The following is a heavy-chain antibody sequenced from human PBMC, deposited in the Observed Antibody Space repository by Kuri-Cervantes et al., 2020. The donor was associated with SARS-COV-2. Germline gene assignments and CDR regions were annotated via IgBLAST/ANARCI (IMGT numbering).Heavy chain of an antibody. CDR1: GFTFSSYS. CDR2: ISSSSSTI. Sequence: LSLTCAASGFTFSSYSMNWVRQAPGKGLVWVSYISSSSSTIYYADSVKGRFTISRGNAKNSLYLQMNSLRDEDTAVYYCARVVLWELGNLDYWGQGTMVTVSS. J-gene: IGHJ4*02. V-gene: IGHV3-48*02. D-gene: IGHD1-26*01. CDR3: ARVVLWELGNLDY.